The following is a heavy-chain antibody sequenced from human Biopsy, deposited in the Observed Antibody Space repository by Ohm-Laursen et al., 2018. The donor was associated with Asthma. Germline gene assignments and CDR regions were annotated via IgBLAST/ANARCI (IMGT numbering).Heavy chain of an antibody. CDR1: GGTLNTYV. V-gene: IGHV1-69*13. J-gene: IGHJ4*02. Sequence: GASVKASCKSLGGTLNTYVIGWVRQAPGQGLEWKGGINSVFGTTTYPQKFQDRVTITADDSTSTVYMELSSLRSEDTAVYYCARKAGSCISRTCYSLDFWGQGTLVTVSS. CDR3: ARKAGSCISRTCYSLDF. D-gene: IGHD2-2*01. CDR2: INSVFGTT.